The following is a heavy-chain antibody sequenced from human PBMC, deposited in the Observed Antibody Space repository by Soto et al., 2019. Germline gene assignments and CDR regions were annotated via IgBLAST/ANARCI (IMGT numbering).Heavy chain of an antibody. V-gene: IGHV4-4*07. CDR2: IYATGTT. Sequence: SETLSLTCTVSGGSISSYYWSWIRKSAGKGLEWIGRIYATGTTDYNPSLKSRVMMSVDTSKKQFSLKLRSVTAADTAVYYCVRDGTKTLRDWFDPWGQGISVTVSS. D-gene: IGHD1-1*01. CDR3: VRDGTKTLRDWFDP. J-gene: IGHJ5*02. CDR1: GGSISSYY.